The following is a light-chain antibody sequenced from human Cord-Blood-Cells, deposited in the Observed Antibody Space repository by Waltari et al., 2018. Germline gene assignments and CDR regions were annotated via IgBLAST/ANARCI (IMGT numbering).Light chain of an antibody. V-gene: IGKV1-8*01. CDR3: QQYYSYPPA. Sequence: AIRMTQSPSSLSASTGDRVTITFRASQGISSYLAWYQQKPGKAPKLRIYAASTMQSGGPSRFSGSGSGTDVTLTISCLQSEDFATYYCQQYYSYPPAFGQGTKVEIK. CDR1: QGISSY. J-gene: IGKJ1*01. CDR2: AAS.